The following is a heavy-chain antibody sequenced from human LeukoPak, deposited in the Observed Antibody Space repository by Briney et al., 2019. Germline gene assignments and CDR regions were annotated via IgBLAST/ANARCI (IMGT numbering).Heavy chain of an antibody. CDR1: GGTFISYA. V-gene: IGHV1-69*05. CDR3: ARGGIPGDGYNP. J-gene: IGHJ5*02. Sequence: ASVKVSCKASGGTFISYAISWVGQAPGQGVEWMGRIIPIFATATYAQKFQRRATITTDESTSTAYMELSSLTSEDTAVYYCARGGIPGDGYNPWGQGTLVTVSS. D-gene: IGHD5-24*01. CDR2: IIPIFATA.